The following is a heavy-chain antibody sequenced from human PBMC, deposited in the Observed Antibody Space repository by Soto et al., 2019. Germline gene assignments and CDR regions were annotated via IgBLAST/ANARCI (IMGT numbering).Heavy chain of an antibody. Sequence: PGGSLRLSCAASGFTFSTYGMRWVRQAPGKGLEWVGVISYDGSDKYYAHSVEGRFTISRDNSENTFYLQMNSLTPEDTAVYYCARGPYYGSGTCDYWGQGTLVTVSS. D-gene: IGHD3-10*01. CDR3: ARGPYYGSGTCDY. J-gene: IGHJ4*02. CDR2: ISYDGSDK. V-gene: IGHV3-30*03. CDR1: GFTFSTYG.